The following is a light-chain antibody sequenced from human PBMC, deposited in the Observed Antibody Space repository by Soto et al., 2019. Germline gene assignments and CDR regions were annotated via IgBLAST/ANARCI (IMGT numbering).Light chain of an antibody. CDR3: QQLNIYPLT. CDR2: AAS. CDR1: QGISSY. Sequence: DIQLTQSPSFLSASVGDRVTITCRASQGISSYLAWYQQKPGKAPKLLIYAASTLQRGVPSRFSGSGSGTEFTLTISSLQPEDFATYYCQQLNIYPLTFGQGTKVEIK. V-gene: IGKV1-9*01. J-gene: IGKJ1*01.